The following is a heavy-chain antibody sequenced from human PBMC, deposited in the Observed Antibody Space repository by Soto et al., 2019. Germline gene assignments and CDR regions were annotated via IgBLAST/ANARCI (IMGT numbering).Heavy chain of an antibody. J-gene: IGHJ6*02. V-gene: IGHV4-59*01. CDR2: IYYSGST. CDR1: GCSISSYY. CDR3: ARDISPGIAAASWFGEDFGMDV. D-gene: IGHD6-13*01. Sequence: XETLSLTCTVSGCSISSYYWSWIRQPPGKGLDWIWYIYYSGSTNYNPSLKSRVTISVDTSKNQFSLKLSSVTAADTAVYYCARDISPGIAAASWFGEDFGMDVWGQGSTVTVSS.